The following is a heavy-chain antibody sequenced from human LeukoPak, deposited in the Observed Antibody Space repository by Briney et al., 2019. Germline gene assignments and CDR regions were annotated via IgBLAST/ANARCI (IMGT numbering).Heavy chain of an antibody. V-gene: IGHV4-59*01. CDR2: IYYSGST. Sequence: SETLSLTCTVSGGSISSYYWSWIRQPPGKGLEWIGYIYYSGSTNYNPSLKSRVTISVDTSKNQFSLKLSSVTAADTAVYYCARGGSSGSQFDYWGQGTLVTVSS. J-gene: IGHJ4*02. D-gene: IGHD3-22*01. CDR1: GGSISSYY. CDR3: ARGGSSGSQFDY.